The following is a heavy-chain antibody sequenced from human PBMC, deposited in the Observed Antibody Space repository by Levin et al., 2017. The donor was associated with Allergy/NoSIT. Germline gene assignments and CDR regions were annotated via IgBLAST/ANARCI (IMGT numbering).Heavy chain of an antibody. CDR1: GGSISSSSYY. D-gene: IGHD3-10*01. CDR2: VFYSGDT. Sequence: SETLSLTCTVSGGSISSSSYYWGRIRQSPGKGLEWIGSVFYSGDTYYNPPLKSRVTISVDTSNNQFSLKLSSVTAADTAVYYCARQSRGGSGTYYNWGDYWGQGTLVTVSS. J-gene: IGHJ4*02. CDR3: ARQSRGGSGTYYNWGDY. V-gene: IGHV4-39*01.